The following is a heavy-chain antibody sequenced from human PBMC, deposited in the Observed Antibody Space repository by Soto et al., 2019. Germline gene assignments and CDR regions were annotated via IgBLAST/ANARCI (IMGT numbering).Heavy chain of an antibody. D-gene: IGHD3-3*02. CDR1: GASFSGYY. V-gene: IGHV4-34*01. Sequence: SGTLSLTCAVHGASFSGYYWTWIRQAPGKGLAWIGEIDHSGGTNYNSSLKSRVSISVDTSKNKFSLILLSVTAADTGVYYCARDRQYSHFWSGYQYEGPYAMDVWGQGNTVT. CDR2: IDHSGGT. CDR3: ARDRQYSHFWSGYQYEGPYAMDV. J-gene: IGHJ6*02.